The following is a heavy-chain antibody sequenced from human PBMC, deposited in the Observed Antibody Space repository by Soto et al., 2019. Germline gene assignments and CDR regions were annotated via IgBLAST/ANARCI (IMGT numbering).Heavy chain of an antibody. CDR2: INPNSGGT. J-gene: IGHJ3*02. CDR1: GYTFTGYY. D-gene: IGHD1-26*01. V-gene: IGHV1-2*04. Sequence: QVQLVQSGAEVKKPGASVKVSCKASGYTFTGYYMHWVRQAPGQGLEWMGWINPNSGGTNYAQKFQGWVTRTRDTSIRPAYMELGRLRSDDTAVYYCARGVAPTVGAMRDAIYIWGQLTIVTVSS. CDR3: ARGVAPTVGAMRDAIYI.